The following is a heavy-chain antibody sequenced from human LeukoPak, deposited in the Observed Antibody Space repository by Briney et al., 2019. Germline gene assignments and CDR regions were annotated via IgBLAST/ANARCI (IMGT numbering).Heavy chain of an antibody. CDR1: GFTFSSYS. J-gene: IGHJ4*02. D-gene: IGHD4-17*01. Sequence: GESLRLSCAASGFTFSSYSMNWVRQAPGKGLEWVSSISSSSSYIYYADSVKGRFTISRDNAKNSLYLQMNSLRAEDTAVYYCARWGGYGDYASSYWGQGTLVTVSS. CDR2: ISSSSSYI. V-gene: IGHV3-21*01. CDR3: ARWGGYGDYASSY.